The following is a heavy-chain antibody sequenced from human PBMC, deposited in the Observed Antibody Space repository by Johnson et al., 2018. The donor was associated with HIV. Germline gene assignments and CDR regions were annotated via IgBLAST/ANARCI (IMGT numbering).Heavy chain of an antibody. CDR3: ARLAAYDAFDI. J-gene: IGHJ3*02. Sequence: VQLVESGGGLVQPGGSLRLSCAASGFTFSSYWMSWVRQAPGKGLEWVSVIYSGGSTGYADSVKGRFTISRDNAKNSLYLQMNSLRAEDTALYYCARLAAYDAFDIWGQGTMVTVSS. CDR1: GFTFSSYW. CDR2: IYSGGST. D-gene: IGHD6-25*01. V-gene: IGHV3-66*01.